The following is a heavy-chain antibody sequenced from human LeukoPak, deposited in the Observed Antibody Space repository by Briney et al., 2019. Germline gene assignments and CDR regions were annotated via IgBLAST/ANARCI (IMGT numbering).Heavy chain of an antibody. CDR3: ARYSGTEPYLCKLDY. CDR1: GGTLTSYA. V-gene: IGHV1-69*05. D-gene: IGHD1-14*01. J-gene: IGHJ4*02. Sequence: SVKVSCKASGGTLTSYAISWVRQAPGQGLEWMGGIITIFGAANYAQKFQGRVTFTTAESTSTAYLDLSSLRSEATAVYYVARYSGTEPYLCKLDYWGEGTLVTVSS. CDR2: IITIFGAA.